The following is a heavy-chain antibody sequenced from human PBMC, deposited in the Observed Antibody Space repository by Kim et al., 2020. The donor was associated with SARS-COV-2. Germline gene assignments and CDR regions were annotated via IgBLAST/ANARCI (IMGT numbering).Heavy chain of an antibody. J-gene: IGHJ3*02. CDR3: ARRARGYYDSSAFDI. CDR1: GYTFTSYG. D-gene: IGHD3-22*01. CDR2: ISAYNGNT. Sequence: ASVKVSCKASGYTFTSYGISWVRQAPGQGLEWMGWISAYNGNTNYAQKLQGRVTMTTDTSTSTAYMELRSLRSDDTAVYYCARRARGYYDSSAFDIWGQGTMVTVSS. V-gene: IGHV1-18*01.